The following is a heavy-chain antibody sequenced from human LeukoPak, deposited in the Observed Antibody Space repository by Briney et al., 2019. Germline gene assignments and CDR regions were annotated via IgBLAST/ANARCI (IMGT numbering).Heavy chain of an antibody. Sequence: SETLSLTCAVYGGSFSGYYWSWIRQPPGKGLEWIGEINHSGSTNYNPSLKSRVTISVDTSKNQFSLKLSSVTAADTAVYYRARRITMVRGVGTRYYYYYYYMDVWGKGTTVTISS. CDR2: INHSGST. D-gene: IGHD3-10*01. J-gene: IGHJ6*03. CDR3: ARRITMVRGVGTRYYYYYYYMDV. V-gene: IGHV4-34*01. CDR1: GGSFSGYY.